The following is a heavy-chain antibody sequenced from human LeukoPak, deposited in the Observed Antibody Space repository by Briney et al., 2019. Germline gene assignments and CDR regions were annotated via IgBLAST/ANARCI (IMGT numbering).Heavy chain of an antibody. D-gene: IGHD3-22*01. CDR3: ARDFDYYDSSGYYAYFQH. CDR1: GFTFSSYS. J-gene: IGHJ1*01. Sequence: GGSLRLSCAASGFTFSSYSMNWVRQAPGKGLEWVSYISSSSSTIYYADSVKGRFTISRDNAKNSLYLQMNSLRAEDTAVYYCARDFDYYDSSGYYAYFQHWGQGTLVTVSS. CDR2: ISSSSSTI. V-gene: IGHV3-48*01.